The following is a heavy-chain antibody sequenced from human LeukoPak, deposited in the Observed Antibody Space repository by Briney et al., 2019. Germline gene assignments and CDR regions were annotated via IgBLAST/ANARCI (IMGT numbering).Heavy chain of an antibody. CDR3: ARVRANDNGDNGWFDP. CDR1: GGSFSGYY. V-gene: IGHV4-34*01. Sequence: SETLSLTCAVYGGSFSGYYWSRIRQPPGKGLEWIGEINHSGSTNYNPSLKSRVTISVDTSKNQFSLKLSSVTAADTAVYYCARVRANDNGDNGWFDPWGQGTLVTVSS. J-gene: IGHJ5*02. D-gene: IGHD4-17*01. CDR2: INHSGST.